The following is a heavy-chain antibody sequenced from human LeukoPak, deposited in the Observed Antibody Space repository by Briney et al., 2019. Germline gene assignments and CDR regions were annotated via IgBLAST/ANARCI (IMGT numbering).Heavy chain of an antibody. Sequence: ASVKVSCKVSGYTFTSYYMHWVRQAPGQGLEWMGIINPSGGSTSYAQKFQGRVTMTWDTSTSTVYMELSSLRSEDTAVYYCATFGPYYYDSSGYYPKYFDLWGRGTLVTVSS. J-gene: IGHJ2*01. CDR1: GYTFTSYY. CDR2: INPSGGST. V-gene: IGHV1-46*01. D-gene: IGHD3-22*01. CDR3: ATFGPYYYDSSGYYPKYFDL.